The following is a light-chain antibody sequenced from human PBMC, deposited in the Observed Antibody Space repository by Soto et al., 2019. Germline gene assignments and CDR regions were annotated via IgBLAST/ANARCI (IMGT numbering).Light chain of an antibody. J-gene: IGKJ5*01. CDR3: QQYNNWLPIT. V-gene: IGKV3-15*01. CDR1: QGVTTN. CDR2: GAS. Sequence: EVMIKQSPATLSVSPGERVTFSCRASQGVTTNLAWYQQKPGQATSLLIYGASTRATGIPARFSGSGSGTEFTLTISSLQSEDFAVYFCQQYNNWLPITFGQGTRLEIK.